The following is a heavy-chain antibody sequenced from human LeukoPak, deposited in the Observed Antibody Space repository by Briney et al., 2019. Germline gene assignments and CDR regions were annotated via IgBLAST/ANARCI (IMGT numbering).Heavy chain of an antibody. V-gene: IGHV3-23*01. CDR2: ISGSDEST. CDR3: AKDLVSVEMATIDY. J-gene: IGHJ4*02. CDR1: GGSISSSSYY. D-gene: IGHD5-24*01. Sequence: QPSETLSLTCTVSGGSISSSSYYWGWIRQAPGEGLEWVSGISGSDESTFYADSVRGRFTISRDNSKNTLYLQMNSLRAEDTAVYYCAKDLVSVEMATIDYWGQGTLVTVPS.